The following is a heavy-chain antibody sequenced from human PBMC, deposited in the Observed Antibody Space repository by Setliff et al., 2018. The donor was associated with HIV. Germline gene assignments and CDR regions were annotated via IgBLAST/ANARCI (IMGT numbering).Heavy chain of an antibody. J-gene: IGHJ4*02. CDR1: SGSVNNYW. V-gene: IGHV4-59*02. D-gene: IGHD3-22*01. CDR3: ARLGDYDSSGYSWFDY. Sequence: SETLSLTCNVSSGSVNNYWWTWIRQPPGKGLEWIGYIYYSGSTYYNPSLKSRVTISVDTSKNQFSLMLSSVTAADTVVYYCARLGDYDSSGYSWFDYWGQGTLVTVSS. CDR2: IYYSGST.